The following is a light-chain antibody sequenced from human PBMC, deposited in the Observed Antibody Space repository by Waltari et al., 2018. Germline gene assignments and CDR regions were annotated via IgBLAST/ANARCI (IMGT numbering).Light chain of an antibody. Sequence: DIQMTQSPSSVSASVGDRVTITVRASRDIRRWLAWYQQKPGKAPKFLIYDASTLQSGVPSRFSGSGSGREFTLTITSLQPEDFSTYYCQQGNDFPLTFGGGTK. V-gene: IGKV1-12*01. CDR2: DAS. CDR1: RDIRRW. J-gene: IGKJ4*01. CDR3: QQGNDFPLT.